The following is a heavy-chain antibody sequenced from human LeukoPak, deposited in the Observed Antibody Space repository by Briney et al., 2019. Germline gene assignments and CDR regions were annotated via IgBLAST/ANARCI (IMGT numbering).Heavy chain of an antibody. D-gene: IGHD3-9*01. CDR3: ARGSRYFDWLSPFFDY. J-gene: IGHJ4*02. Sequence: PSETLSLTCTVSGGSISSGGYYWSWIRQHPGKGLEWIGYIYYSGSTYYNPSLKSRVTISVDTSKNQFSLKLSSVTAADTAVYYCARGSRYFDWLSPFFDYWGQGTLVTVSS. V-gene: IGHV4-31*03. CDR1: GGSISSGGYY. CDR2: IYYSGST.